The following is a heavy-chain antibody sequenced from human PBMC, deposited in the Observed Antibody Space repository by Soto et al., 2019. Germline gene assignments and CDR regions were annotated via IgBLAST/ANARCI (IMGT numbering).Heavy chain of an antibody. V-gene: IGHV1-69*01. D-gene: IGHD4-17*01. CDR2: IIPVFGKA. J-gene: IGHJ5*02. CDR3: ARGSPTTVTTWFDP. CDR1: GGTFSNFA. Sequence: QLQLVQSGAEVKKPGSSVKVSCKASGGTFSNFAINRVRQAPGQGLEWMGGIIPVFGKAKYAQKFQGRVQFTADESSSMAYMEVNSLTSEDTAVYYCARGSPTTVTTWFDPWGQGTLVTVSS.